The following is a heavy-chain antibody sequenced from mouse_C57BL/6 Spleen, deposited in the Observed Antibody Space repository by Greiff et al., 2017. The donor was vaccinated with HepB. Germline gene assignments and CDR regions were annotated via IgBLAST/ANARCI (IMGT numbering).Heavy chain of an antibody. Sequence: VKLVESGAELVKPGASVKLSCKASGYTFTEYTIHWVKQRSGQGLEWIGWFYPGSGSIKYNEKFKDKATLTADKSSSTVYMELSRLTSEDSAVYFCARHEDLGAWFAYWGQGTLVTVSA. J-gene: IGHJ3*01. CDR2: FYPGSGSI. V-gene: IGHV1-62-2*01. D-gene: IGHD4-1*01. CDR1: GYTFTEYT. CDR3: ARHEDLGAWFAY.